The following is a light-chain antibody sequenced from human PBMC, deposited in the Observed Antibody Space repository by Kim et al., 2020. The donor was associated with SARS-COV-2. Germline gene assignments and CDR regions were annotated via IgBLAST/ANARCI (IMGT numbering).Light chain of an antibody. J-gene: IGLJ2*01. CDR2: GKN. CDR3: NSRDSSGNRVV. Sequence: SSELTQDPAVSVALGQTVRITCQGDSLRSYYASWYQQKPGQAPVLVIYGKNNRPSGIPDRFSGSSSGNTASLTITGAQAEDEADYYCNSRDSSGNRVVFGRDTADRP. CDR1: SLRSYY. V-gene: IGLV3-19*01.